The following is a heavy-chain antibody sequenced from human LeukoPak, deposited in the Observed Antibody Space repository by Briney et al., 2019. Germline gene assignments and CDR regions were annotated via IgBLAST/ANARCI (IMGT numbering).Heavy chain of an antibody. V-gene: IGHV3-7*01. Sequence: GGSLRLSCAASRFTFSNYWMSWVRQAPGKGLEWVANIKQDGSEKYYVDSVEGRFTISRDNAKNSLYLQMNSLRAEDTAVYYCARDVGSQDYWGQGTLVTVSP. CDR2: IKQDGSEK. D-gene: IGHD3-16*01. CDR1: RFTFSNYW. J-gene: IGHJ4*02. CDR3: ARDVGSQDY.